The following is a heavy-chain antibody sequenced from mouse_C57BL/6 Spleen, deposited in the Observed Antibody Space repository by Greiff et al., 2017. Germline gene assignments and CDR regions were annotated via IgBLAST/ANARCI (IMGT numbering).Heavy chain of an antibody. CDR1: GYTFTDYN. J-gene: IGHJ2*01. CDR2: INPNNGGT. Sequence: EVQLQQSGPELVKPGASVKIPCKASGYTFTDYNMDWVQQTHGKSLEWIGDINPNNGGTISNQKFKGQATLTVDKSSSTAYMELRSLTSEDTAVYYCARRYYGSSPYYCDDWGQGTTLTVSS. CDR3: ARRYYGSSPYYCDD. V-gene: IGHV1-18*01. D-gene: IGHD1-1*01.